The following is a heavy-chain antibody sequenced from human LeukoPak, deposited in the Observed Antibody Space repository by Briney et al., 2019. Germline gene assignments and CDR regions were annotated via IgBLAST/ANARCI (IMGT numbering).Heavy chain of an antibody. CDR1: GYTFTNYG. Sequence: ASVKVSCKASGYTFTNYGITWVRQAPGQGLEWMGWISPYNGNTNYAQKVQGRVTMTTERFTSTAYMELRSLRSDDTAVYYCARDGITPDAFDIWGQGTMVTVSS. CDR3: ARDGITPDAFDI. V-gene: IGHV1-18*01. D-gene: IGHD3-10*01. J-gene: IGHJ3*02. CDR2: ISPYNGNT.